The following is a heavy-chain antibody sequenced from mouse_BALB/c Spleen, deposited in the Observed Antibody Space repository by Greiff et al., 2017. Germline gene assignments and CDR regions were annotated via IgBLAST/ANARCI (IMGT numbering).Heavy chain of an antibody. CDR1: GYTFTSYT. CDR2: INPSSGYT. D-gene: IGHD2-1*01. V-gene: IGHV1-4*02. CDR3: AREMGNYVAFAY. J-gene: IGHJ3*01. Sequence: QVQLQQSAAELARPGASVKMSCKASGYTFTSYTMHWVKQRPGQGLEWIGYINPSSGYTEYNQKFKDKTTLTADKSSSTAYMQLSSLTSEDSAVYYCAREMGNYVAFAYWGQGTLVTVSA.